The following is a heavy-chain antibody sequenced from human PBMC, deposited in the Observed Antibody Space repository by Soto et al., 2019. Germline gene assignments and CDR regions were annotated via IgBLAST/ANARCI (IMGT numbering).Heavy chain of an antibody. J-gene: IGHJ4*02. CDR1: GDSLTNNHW. CDR3: VRDSRTGCSSINCYMH. D-gene: IGHD2-15*01. CDR2: IWHTGRP. V-gene: IGHV4-4*02. Sequence: QLQLRESGPGLVQPSGTLSLTCDVSGDSLTNNHWWSWVRQAPGKGLEWIGEIWHTGRPNYNPSLKRRVAISIDQSKNQFSLKLSSVTAADTAVYYCVRDSRTGCSSINCYMHWGQGTLVTVSS.